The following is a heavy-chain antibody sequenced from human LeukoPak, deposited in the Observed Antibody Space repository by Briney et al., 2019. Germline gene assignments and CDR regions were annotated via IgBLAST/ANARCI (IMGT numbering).Heavy chain of an antibody. V-gene: IGHV3-48*04. Sequence: GGSLRLSCAASGFTFSRYSMNWVRQAPGKGLEWVSYISSSSSTIYYADSVKGRFTISRDNAKNSLYLQMNSLRAEDTAVYYCARDLSAVVRAFDYWGQGTLVTVSS. CDR2: ISSSSSTI. CDR3: ARDLSAVVRAFDY. J-gene: IGHJ4*02. D-gene: IGHD5-18*01. CDR1: GFTFSRYS.